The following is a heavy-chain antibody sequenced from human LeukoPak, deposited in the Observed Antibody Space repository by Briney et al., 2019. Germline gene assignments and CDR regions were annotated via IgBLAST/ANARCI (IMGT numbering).Heavy chain of an antibody. CDR2: IYSSGSA. D-gene: IGHD1-26*01. V-gene: IGHV4-39*01. CDR3: ARPRSSGKFGGLDI. Sequence: PSETLSLTCTVSGGSISSSYYYWGWIRQPPGKGLEWIGSIYSSGSAYYNPSLKSRVTISVDTSKNQFSLKLSSVTATDTAVYYCARPRSSGKFGGLDIWGQGTLVTVSS. CDR1: GGSISSSYYY. J-gene: IGHJ3*02.